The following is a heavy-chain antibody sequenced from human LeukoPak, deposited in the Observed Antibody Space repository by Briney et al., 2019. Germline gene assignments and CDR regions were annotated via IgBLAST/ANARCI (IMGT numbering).Heavy chain of an antibody. V-gene: IGHV3-21*01. D-gene: IGHD6-19*01. Sequence: DSVKGRFTISRDNAKTSLYLQMNSLRAEDTAVYYCARDLPSGWYYFDYWGQGTLVTVSS. J-gene: IGHJ4*02. CDR3: ARDLPSGWYYFDY.